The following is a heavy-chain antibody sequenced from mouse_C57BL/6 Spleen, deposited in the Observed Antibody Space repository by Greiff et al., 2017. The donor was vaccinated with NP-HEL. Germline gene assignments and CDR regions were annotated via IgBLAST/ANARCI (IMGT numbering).Heavy chain of an antibody. CDR1: GYAFSSSW. J-gene: IGHJ2*01. V-gene: IGHV1-82*01. CDR2: IYPGDGDT. Sequence: QVQLKESGPELVKPGASVKISCKASGYAFSSSWMNWVKQRPGKGLEWIGRIYPGDGDTNYNGKFKGKATLTADKSSSTAYMQLSSLTSEDSAVYFCAGTRNWDYWGQGTTLTVSS. CDR3: AGTRNWDY. D-gene: IGHD4-1*01.